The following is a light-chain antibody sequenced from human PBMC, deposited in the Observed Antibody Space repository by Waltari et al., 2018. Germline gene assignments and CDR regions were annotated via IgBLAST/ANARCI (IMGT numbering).Light chain of an antibody. CDR3: QQYYSTPLT. Sequence: DTVMTQSPATLSVSPGEGANLSCRASQTTYTNLAWYQQKPGQVPRLLIYGSSTRATGIPARFIGSGSGTEFTLTISSLQSEDFAVYFCQQYYSTPLTFGGGTKVEIK. CDR2: GSS. J-gene: IGKJ4*01. CDR1: QTTYTN. V-gene: IGKV3-15*01.